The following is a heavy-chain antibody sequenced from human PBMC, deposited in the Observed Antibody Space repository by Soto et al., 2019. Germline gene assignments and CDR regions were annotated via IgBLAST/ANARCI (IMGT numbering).Heavy chain of an antibody. V-gene: IGHV3-11*01. CDR2: ISSSGSTI. CDR1: GFTFSDYY. D-gene: IGHD2-2*01. Sequence: QVQLVESGGGLVKPGGSLRLSCAASGFTFSDYYMSWIRQAPGKGLEWVSYISSSGSTIYYADSVKGRFTISRDNAKNSRYMQMNSLRAEDTAVYYCALGEYCSSTSCRLEDWYFDLWGRGTLVTVSS. J-gene: IGHJ2*01. CDR3: ALGEYCSSTSCRLEDWYFDL.